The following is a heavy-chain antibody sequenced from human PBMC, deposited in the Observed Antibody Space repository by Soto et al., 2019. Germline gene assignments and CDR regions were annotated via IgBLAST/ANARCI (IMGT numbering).Heavy chain of an antibody. V-gene: IGHV3-30*18. J-gene: IGHJ4*02. CDR3: AKIFKSSWYYFDY. CDR1: GFTFSSYG. Sequence: PGGSLRLSCAASGFTFSSYGMHWVRQAPGKGLEWVAVISYDGSNKYYADSVKGRFTIPRDNSKNTLYLQMNSLRAEDTAVYYCAKIFKSSWYYFDYWGQGTLVTVSS. CDR2: ISYDGSNK. D-gene: IGHD6-13*01.